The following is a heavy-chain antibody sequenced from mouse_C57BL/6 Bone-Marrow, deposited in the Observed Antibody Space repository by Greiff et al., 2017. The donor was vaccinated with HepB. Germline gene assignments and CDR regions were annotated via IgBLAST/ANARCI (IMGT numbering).Heavy chain of an antibody. Sequence: QVQLQQPGAELVKPGASVKMSCKASGYTFTSYWITWVKQRPGQGLEWIGDIYPGSGSTNYNEKFKSKTTLTVDTPSSTAYMRLSSLTSEDSAVYYCARRGDPDGYYVAYWGQGTLVTVCA. V-gene: IGHV1-55*01. CDR1: GYTFTSYW. CDR3: ARRGDPDGYYVAY. D-gene: IGHD2-3*01. J-gene: IGHJ3*01. CDR2: IYPGSGST.